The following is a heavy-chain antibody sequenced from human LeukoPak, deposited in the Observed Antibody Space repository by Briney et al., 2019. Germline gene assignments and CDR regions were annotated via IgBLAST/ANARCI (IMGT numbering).Heavy chain of an antibody. V-gene: IGHV4-31*03. CDR1: GGSISSGGYY. J-gene: IGHJ4*02. CDR3: ARDIIITTTIRYFDY. Sequence: SETLSLTCTVSGGSISSGGYYWSWIRQHPGKGLEWIGYIYYSGSTYYNPSLKSRVTISVDTSKNQFSLKLSSVTAADTAVYYCARDIIITTTIRYFDYWGQGTLVTVSS. D-gene: IGHD1-14*01. CDR2: IYYSGST.